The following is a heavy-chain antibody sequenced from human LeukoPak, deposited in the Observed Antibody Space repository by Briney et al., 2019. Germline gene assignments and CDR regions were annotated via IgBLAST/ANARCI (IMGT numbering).Heavy chain of an antibody. D-gene: IGHD3-22*01. V-gene: IGHV3-11*04. J-gene: IGHJ4*02. CDR2: ISSSGSTI. Sequence: GGSLRLSCAASGFTVSSSYMSWVRQAPGKGLEWVSYISSSGSTIYYADSVKGRFTISRDNAKNSLYLQMNSLRAEDTAVYYCARVSSRSYYYDSSGYFGYWGQGTLVTVSP. CDR1: GFTVSSSY. CDR3: ARVSSRSYYYDSSGYFGY.